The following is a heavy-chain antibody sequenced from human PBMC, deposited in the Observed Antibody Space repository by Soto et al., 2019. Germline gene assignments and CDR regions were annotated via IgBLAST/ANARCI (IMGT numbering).Heavy chain of an antibody. J-gene: IGHJ6*02. CDR2: IIPIFGTA. Sequence: QVQLVQSGAEVKKPGSSVKVSCKASGGTFSSYAISWVRQAPGQGLEWMGGIIPIFGTANYAQKFQGRVTITADESTSTAYMELSSLRSVDTAVYYCAREVGGGYCSGGSCYGDYYYYGMDVWGQGTTVTVSS. D-gene: IGHD2-15*01. CDR3: AREVGGGYCSGGSCYGDYYYYGMDV. CDR1: GGTFSSYA. V-gene: IGHV1-69*01.